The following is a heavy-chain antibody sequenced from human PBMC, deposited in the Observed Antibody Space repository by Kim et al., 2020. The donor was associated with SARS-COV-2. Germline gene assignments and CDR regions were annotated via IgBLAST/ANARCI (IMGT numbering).Heavy chain of an antibody. J-gene: IGHJ6*02. CDR3: AGGGYSYGFPGYYYGMDV. V-gene: IGHV5-51*01. CDR1: GYSFTSYW. Sequence: GESLKISCKGSGYSFTSYWIGWVRQMPGKGLEWMGIIYPGDSDTRYSPSFQGQVTISADKSISTAYLQWSSLKASDTAMYYCAGGGYSYGFPGYYYGMDVWGQGTTVTVSS. CDR2: IYPGDSDT. D-gene: IGHD5-18*01.